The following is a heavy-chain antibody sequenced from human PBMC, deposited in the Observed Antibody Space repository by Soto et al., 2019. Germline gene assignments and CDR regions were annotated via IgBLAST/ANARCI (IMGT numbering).Heavy chain of an antibody. CDR1: GGSFSGYY. CDR3: ASTQYYDFWSGYYPLGY. V-gene: IGHV4-34*01. Sequence: SETLSLTCAVYGGSFSGYYWSWTRQPPGKGLEWIGEINHSGSTNYNPSLKSRVTISVDTSKNQFSLKLSSVTAADTAVYYCASTQYYDFWSGYYPLGYWGQGTLVTVSS. CDR2: INHSGST. D-gene: IGHD3-3*01. J-gene: IGHJ4*02.